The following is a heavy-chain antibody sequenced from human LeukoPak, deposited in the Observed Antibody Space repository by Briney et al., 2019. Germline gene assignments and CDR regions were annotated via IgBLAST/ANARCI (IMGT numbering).Heavy chain of an antibody. CDR2: IRSKAYGGTT. V-gene: IGHV3-49*03. Sequence: PGRSLRLSCTASGFTFGDYAMSWFRQAPGKGLEWVGFIRSKAYGGTTEYAASVKGRFTISRDDSKSIAYLQMNSLKTEDTAVYYCTRPIAAASGGSYFDYWGQGTLVTVSS. CDR1: GFTFGDYA. J-gene: IGHJ4*02. CDR3: TRPIAAASGGSYFDY. D-gene: IGHD6-13*01.